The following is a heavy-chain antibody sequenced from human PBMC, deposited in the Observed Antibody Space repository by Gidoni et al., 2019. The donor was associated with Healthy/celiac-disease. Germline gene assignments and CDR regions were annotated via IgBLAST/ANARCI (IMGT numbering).Heavy chain of an antibody. J-gene: IGHJ4*02. Sequence: QVQLQQWVAGLLNPPETLYLTCAVDGVSFMGYYWSWIRHPPAKGLEWIGEINHSGSTNYNPSLKIRVTISVDTSKNHFSLKLSSGTAADTAVYYCAMGYDYVWGSYRYDYWGQGTLVTVSS. CDR3: AMGYDYVWGSYRYDY. D-gene: IGHD3-16*02. CDR1: GVSFMGYY. V-gene: IGHV4-34*01. CDR2: INHSGST.